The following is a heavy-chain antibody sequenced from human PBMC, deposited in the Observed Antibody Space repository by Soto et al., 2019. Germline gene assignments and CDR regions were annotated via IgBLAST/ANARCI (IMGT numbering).Heavy chain of an antibody. CDR3: ARRRMAAAGQTLDY. J-gene: IGHJ4*02. CDR2: INPSGGST. V-gene: IGHV1-46*01. CDR1: GYTFTSYG. D-gene: IGHD6-13*01. Sequence: GASVKVSCKASGYTFTSYGISWVRQAPGQGLEWMGIINPSGGSTSYAQKFQGRVTMTRDTSTSTVYMELSSLRSEDTAVYYCARRRMAAAGQTLDYWGQGTLVTVSS.